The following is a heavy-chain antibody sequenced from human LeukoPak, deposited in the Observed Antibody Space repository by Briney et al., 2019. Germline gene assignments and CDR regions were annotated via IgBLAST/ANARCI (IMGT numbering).Heavy chain of an antibody. CDR2: INTDGSIT. Sequence: GGPLRLSCAASGFTFSTYLMHWVRQAPGKGLVWVSRINTDGSITTYADSVKGRFTISRDNAKNTLYLQMNSLRDEDTAVYYCASLGTLVPWGQGTLVTVSS. CDR1: GFTFSTYL. V-gene: IGHV3-74*01. J-gene: IGHJ5*02. CDR3: ASLGTLVP. D-gene: IGHD3-9*01.